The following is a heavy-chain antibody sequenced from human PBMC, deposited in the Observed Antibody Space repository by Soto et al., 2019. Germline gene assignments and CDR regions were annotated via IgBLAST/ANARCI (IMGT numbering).Heavy chain of an antibody. CDR3: ARGEYYGSGNYFDY. J-gene: IGHJ4*02. D-gene: IGHD3-10*01. Sequence: PSETLSLTCAVSGHSISSGYYWGWIRQPPGKGLEWIGSFYHSGSTYYNPYLKSRVTISVDTSKNQLSLKLSSVTAADTAVYYCARGEYYGSGNYFDYWGQGNLVTVSS. CDR2: FYHSGST. V-gene: IGHV4-38-2*01. CDR1: GHSISSGYY.